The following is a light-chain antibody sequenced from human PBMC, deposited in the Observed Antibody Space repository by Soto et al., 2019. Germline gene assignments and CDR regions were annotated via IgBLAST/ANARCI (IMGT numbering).Light chain of an antibody. J-gene: IGLJ2*01. Sequence: SALTQPASVSGSPGQSITISCTGTSSDVGGYNYVSWYQQHPGKAPKLMIYYVSNRPSGVSNRFSGSKSGNTASLTISGLQADDEADYYCSSYTSSSTLVVFGGGTKLTVL. CDR3: SSYTSSSTLVV. CDR1: SSDVGGYNY. CDR2: YVS. V-gene: IGLV2-14*01.